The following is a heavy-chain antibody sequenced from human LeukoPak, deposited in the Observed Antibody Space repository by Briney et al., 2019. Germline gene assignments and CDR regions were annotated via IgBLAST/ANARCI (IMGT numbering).Heavy chain of an antibody. J-gene: IGHJ4*02. CDR3: AKYSPGLWAFDY. CDR1: GFTFSSYG. D-gene: IGHD3-16*01. Sequence: PGGSRRLSCAASGFTFSSYGMHWVRQAPGKGLEWVAFIRYDGSNKYYADSVKGRFTISRDNSKNSLYLQMNSLRTEDTALYYCAKYSPGLWAFDYWGQGTLVTVSS. CDR2: IRYDGSNK. V-gene: IGHV3-30*02.